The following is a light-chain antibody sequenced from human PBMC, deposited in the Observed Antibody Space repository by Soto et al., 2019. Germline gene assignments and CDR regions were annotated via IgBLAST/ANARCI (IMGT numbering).Light chain of an antibody. Sequence: EIVLTQSPATLSLSPGERATLSCRASQSVSSYLAWYQQKPGQAPRLLIYDASTRATGIPARFSGSGSGTDFNLTISSLEPEDFAVYYCQQRSNWPPYTFGQGTKLEIK. CDR1: QSVSSY. J-gene: IGKJ2*01. CDR3: QQRSNWPPYT. CDR2: DAS. V-gene: IGKV3-11*01.